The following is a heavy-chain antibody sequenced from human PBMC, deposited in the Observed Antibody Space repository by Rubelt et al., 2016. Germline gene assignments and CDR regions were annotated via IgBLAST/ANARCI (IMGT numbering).Heavy chain of an antibody. CDR1: GGTFSSYA. V-gene: IGHV1-69*04. J-gene: IGHJ6*03. CDR3: ARDAAGYYYMDV. D-gene: IGHD6-25*01. CDR2: IIPILGIA. Sequence: VQSGAEVREPGSSVKVSCKASGGTFSSYAISWVRQAPGQGLEWMGRIIPILGIANYAQKFQGRVTITADKSTSTAYMELSSLRSEDTAVYYCARDAAGYYYMDVWGKGTTVTVSS.